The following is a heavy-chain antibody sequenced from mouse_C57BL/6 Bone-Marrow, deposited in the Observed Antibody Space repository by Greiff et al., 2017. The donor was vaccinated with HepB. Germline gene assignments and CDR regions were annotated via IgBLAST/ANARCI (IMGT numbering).Heavy chain of an antibody. CDR1: GYAFSSYW. V-gene: IGHV1-80*01. CDR2: IYPGDGDT. J-gene: IGHJ3*01. CDR3: ARSMGVVTWFAY. D-gene: IGHD1-3*01. Sequence: QVHVKQSGAELVKPGASVKISCKASGYAFSSYWMNWVKQRPGKGLEWIGQIYPGDGDTNYNGKFKGKATLTADKSSSTAYMQLSSLTSEDSAVYFCARSMGVVTWFAYWGQGTLVTVSA.